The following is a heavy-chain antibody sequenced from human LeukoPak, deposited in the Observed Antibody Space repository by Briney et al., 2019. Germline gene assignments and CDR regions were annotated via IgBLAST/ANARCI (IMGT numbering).Heavy chain of an antibody. CDR3: ARAGLFVEEGFGELLHDAFDI. Sequence: SVKVSCKVSGYTLTELSMHWVRQAPGKGLEWMGGFDPEDGETIYAQKFQGRVTMTGDTSTDTAYMELSSLRAEDTAVYYRARAGLFVEEGFGELLHDAFDIWGQGTMVTVSS. CDR1: GYTLTELS. J-gene: IGHJ3*02. V-gene: IGHV1-24*01. CDR2: FDPEDGET. D-gene: IGHD3-10*01.